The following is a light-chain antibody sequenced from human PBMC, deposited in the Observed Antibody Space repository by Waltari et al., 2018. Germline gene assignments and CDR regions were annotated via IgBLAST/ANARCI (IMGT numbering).Light chain of an antibody. CDR2: GNN. CDR1: SSNIGAGYD. Sequence: QSVLTQPPSVSGAPGQRITISCTETSSNIGAGYDVHWYLQLPGTAPKLLIHGNNNRPSGVPDRFSGSKSGTSASLAITGLQAEDEADYYCQSYDSGLSGVIFGGGTKLTVL. J-gene: IGLJ2*01. CDR3: QSYDSGLSGVI. V-gene: IGLV1-40*01.